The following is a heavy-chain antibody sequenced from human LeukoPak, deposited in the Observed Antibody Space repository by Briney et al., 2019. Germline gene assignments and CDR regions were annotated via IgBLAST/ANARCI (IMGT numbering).Heavy chain of an antibody. CDR3: ARGKGYSSSWSAFDI. CDR1: GFTFSSYS. Sequence: GGSLRLSCAASGFTFSSYSMNWVRQATGKGLERVSSISSSSSYIYYAGSVKGRFTISRENAKNSLYLQMNSLRAEDTAVYYCARGKGYSSSWSAFDIWGQGTMVTVSS. CDR2: ISSSSSYI. V-gene: IGHV3-21*01. J-gene: IGHJ3*02. D-gene: IGHD6-13*01.